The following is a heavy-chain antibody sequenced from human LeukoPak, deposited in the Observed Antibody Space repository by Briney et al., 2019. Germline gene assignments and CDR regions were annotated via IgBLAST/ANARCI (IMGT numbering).Heavy chain of an antibody. D-gene: IGHD2-15*01. CDR3: ARDISYCSGGSCYLTIDY. J-gene: IGHJ4*02. Sequence: ASVKVSCKASGCTFTSYYMHWVRQAPGQGLEWMGIINPSGGSTSYAQKFQGRVTMTRDTSTSTVYMELSSLRSEDTAVYYCARDISYCSGGSCYLTIDYWGQGTLVTVSS. V-gene: IGHV1-46*01. CDR1: GCTFTSYY. CDR2: INPSGGST.